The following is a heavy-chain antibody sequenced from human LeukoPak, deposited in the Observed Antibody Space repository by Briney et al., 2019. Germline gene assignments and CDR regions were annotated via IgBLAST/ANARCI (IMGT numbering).Heavy chain of an antibody. CDR2: INHSGST. D-gene: IGHD3-10*01. CDR3: AATPMVRGDVRFDP. CDR1: GGSFSGYY. V-gene: IGHV4-34*01. Sequence: SETLSLTCAVYGGSFSGYYWSWIRQPPGKGLEWIGEINHSGSTNYNPSLKSRVTISVDTSKNQFSLKLSSVTAADTAVHYCAATPMVRGDVRFDPWGQGTLVTVSS. J-gene: IGHJ5*02.